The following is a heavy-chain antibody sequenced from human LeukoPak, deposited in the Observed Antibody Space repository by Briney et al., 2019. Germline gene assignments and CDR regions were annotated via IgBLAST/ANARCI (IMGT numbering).Heavy chain of an antibody. CDR1: GGSISSSSYY. CDR3: ARDQESLDY. J-gene: IGHJ4*02. Sequence: SETLSLTCTVSGGSISSSSYYWGWIRQPPGKGLEWIGSIYYSGSTYYNPSLKSRVTISVDTSKNQFSLKLSSVTAADTAVYYCARDQESLDYWGQGTLVTVSS. V-gene: IGHV4-39*07. CDR2: IYYSGST.